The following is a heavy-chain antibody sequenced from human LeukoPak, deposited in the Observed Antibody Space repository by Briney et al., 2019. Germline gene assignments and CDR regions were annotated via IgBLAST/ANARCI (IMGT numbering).Heavy chain of an antibody. D-gene: IGHD5-24*01. Sequence: PGGSPRLSCAASRFTFSSYGMHWVRQAPGKGLEWAAVISYDGSNKYYADSVKGRFTVSRDNSKNTLYLQMNSLRAEDTAVYYCAKEGRDGFNYDYWGQGTLVTVSS. CDR1: RFTFSSYG. J-gene: IGHJ4*02. V-gene: IGHV3-30*18. CDR3: AKEGRDGFNYDY. CDR2: ISYDGSNK.